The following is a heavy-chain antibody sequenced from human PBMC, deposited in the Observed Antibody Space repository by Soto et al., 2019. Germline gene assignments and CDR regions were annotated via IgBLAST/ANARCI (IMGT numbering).Heavy chain of an antibody. CDR2: IYHSGST. CDR3: AGGDVIGGPRRSNYYYYMDV. V-gene: IGHV4-4*02. CDR1: SGSISSSNW. D-gene: IGHD3-22*01. Sequence: QVQLQESGPGLVKPSGTLSLTCAVSSGSISSSNWWSWVRQPPGKGLEWIGEIYHSGSTNYNPSLKSRVTISVDKSKNQFSLKLSSVTAADTAVYYCAGGDVIGGPRRSNYYYYMDVWGKGTTVTVSS. J-gene: IGHJ6*03.